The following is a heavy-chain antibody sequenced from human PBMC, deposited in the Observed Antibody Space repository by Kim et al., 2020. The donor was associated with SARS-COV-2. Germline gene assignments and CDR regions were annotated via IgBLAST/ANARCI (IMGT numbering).Heavy chain of an antibody. J-gene: IGHJ1*01. D-gene: IGHD3-3*02. V-gene: IGHV3-53*01. CDR1: GFTVSRSY. CDR2: LYSGGKA. CDR3: VRAVPIYAEYFQD. Sequence: GGSLRLSCAASGFTVSRSYMVWVRQSPERGLEWISVLYSGGKAYYAASVQGRFTISRDNSRNTAYLHMKSLRVEDTALYYCVRAVPIYAEYFQDWGQGTLVTVSS.